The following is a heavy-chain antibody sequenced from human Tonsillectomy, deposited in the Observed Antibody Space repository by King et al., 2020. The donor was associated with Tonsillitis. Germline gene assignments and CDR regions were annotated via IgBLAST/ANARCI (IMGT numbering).Heavy chain of an antibody. CDR1: GFTFSSYS. J-gene: IGHJ4*02. Sequence: VQLVESGGGLVKPGGSLRLSCAASGFTFSSYSMNWVRRAPGKGLEGISSISSRSNYINYADTGKGRFTISRDNAKNSLYLQMNSLRAEDTAVYYCARDDHYGEDEFDYWGQGTLVTVSS. CDR2: ISSRSNYI. V-gene: IGHV3-21*06. CDR3: ARDDHYGEDEFDY. D-gene: IGHD4-17*01.